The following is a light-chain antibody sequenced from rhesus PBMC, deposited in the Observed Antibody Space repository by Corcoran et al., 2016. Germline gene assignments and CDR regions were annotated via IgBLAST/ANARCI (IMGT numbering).Light chain of an antibody. CDR3: MQGLEFPFT. J-gene: IGKJ4*01. CDR1: QSLLDTEFGNTY. Sequence: DIVMTQTPRSLSVTPGEAASISCRSSQSLLDTEFGNTYLAWSLQKRCQCSQPLIYGVSNRASGVPDRFSGRGSDTDFTLKISRVEAEDVGVYFCMQGLEFPFTFGGGTKVEIK. CDR2: GVS. V-gene: IGKV2S20*01.